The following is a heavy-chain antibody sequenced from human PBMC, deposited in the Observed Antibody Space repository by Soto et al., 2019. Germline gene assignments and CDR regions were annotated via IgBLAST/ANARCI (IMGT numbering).Heavy chain of an antibody. CDR1: GFPFSTYE. Sequence: PGDYLSHSCSCSGFPFSTYEMNWVRQAPGKGLEWIAHITTSGSDMNYADSVKGRFTISRDNSKSSVFLQMNSLRVEDTAIYYCVSERFFYDMTGQVGWGPRSHVKGSS. CDR2: ITTSGSDM. CDR3: VSERFFYDMTGQVG. D-gene: IGHD3-9*01. J-gene: IGHJ4*02. V-gene: IGHV3-48*03.